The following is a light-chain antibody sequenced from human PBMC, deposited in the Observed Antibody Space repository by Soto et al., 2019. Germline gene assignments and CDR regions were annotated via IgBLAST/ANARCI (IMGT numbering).Light chain of an antibody. CDR2: WAS. Sequence: DIVMTQSPDSLAVSLGERATINCKSSQSVLYSSNNKNYLAWYQQKPGQPPKLLIYWASTRESGVPDRFSGSGSGTDFTLTISSLQAEDVAVYYCQQYYGTPYTFGQGTKLGIK. CDR3: QQYYGTPYT. V-gene: IGKV4-1*01. J-gene: IGKJ2*01. CDR1: QSVLYSSNNKNY.